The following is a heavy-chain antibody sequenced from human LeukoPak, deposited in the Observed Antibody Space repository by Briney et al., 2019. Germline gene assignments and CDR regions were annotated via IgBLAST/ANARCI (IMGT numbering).Heavy chain of an antibody. Sequence: GESLKISCKASGYTFTNYWIGWVRQLPGKGLEWMGIIYPGDSDTRYSPSFQGQVTISTDKSISTAYLQWSSLKASDTAMYYCARLIKEGIVGATRDYWGQGTLVTVSS. D-gene: IGHD1-26*01. CDR2: IYPGDSDT. J-gene: IGHJ4*02. CDR1: GYTFTNYW. V-gene: IGHV5-51*01. CDR3: ARLIKEGIVGATRDY.